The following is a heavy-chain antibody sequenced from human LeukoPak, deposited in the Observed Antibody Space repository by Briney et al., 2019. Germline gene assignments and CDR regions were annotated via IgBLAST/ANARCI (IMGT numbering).Heavy chain of an antibody. V-gene: IGHV1-3*01. J-gene: IGHJ5*02. CDR2: INVGNGNT. CDR3: ARDLGYCSSTSCFNWFDP. D-gene: IGHD2-2*01. Sequence: APVKVSCKASGYTFTSYAMHWVRQAPGQRLEWVGWINVGNGNTKYSQKFQGRVTITRDTSASTAYMELSSLRSEDTAVYYCARDLGYCSSTSCFNWFDPWGQGTLVTVSS. CDR1: GYTFTSYA.